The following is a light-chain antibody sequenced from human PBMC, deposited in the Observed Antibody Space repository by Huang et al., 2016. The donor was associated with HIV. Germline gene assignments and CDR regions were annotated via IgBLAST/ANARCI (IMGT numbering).Light chain of an antibody. Sequence: EIVMTQSPATWSVSPGERATLSCRASQGVSNNIAWYQQKPGQTPRRLLHGASTRATGIAAKFSGRGSGTDFTLTITSLQPEDSAVCYCQHYNNWPPWTFGPGTQVEI. V-gene: IGKV3D-15*01. CDR3: QHYNNWPPWT. CDR1: QGVSNN. CDR2: GAS. J-gene: IGKJ1*01.